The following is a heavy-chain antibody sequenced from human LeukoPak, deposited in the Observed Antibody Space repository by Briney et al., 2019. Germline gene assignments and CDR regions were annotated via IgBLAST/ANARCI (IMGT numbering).Heavy chain of an antibody. V-gene: IGHV3-23*01. CDR3: AKYGYYENSGYYYY. CDR1: GFTFNNYA. Sequence: RGSLRLSCTASGFTFNNYAMSWVRQAPGKGLEWVSGISASGGSTYYADSVKGRFTISRDNSKNTLYLQMNSLRAEDTAVYYCAKYGYYENSGYYYYWGQGTLVTVSS. CDR2: ISASGGST. D-gene: IGHD3-22*01. J-gene: IGHJ4*02.